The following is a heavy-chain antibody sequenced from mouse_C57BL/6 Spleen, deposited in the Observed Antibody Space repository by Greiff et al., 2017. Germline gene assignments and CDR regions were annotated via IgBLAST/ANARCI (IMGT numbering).Heavy chain of an antibody. J-gene: IGHJ1*03. D-gene: IGHD1-2*01. Sequence: QVQLKESGPELVKPGASVKISCKASGYAFSSSWMNWVKQRPGKGLEWIGRIYPGDGDTNYNGKFKGKATLTADKSSSTAYMQLSSLTSEDSAVYFCARLEGYFDVWGTGTTVTVSS. CDR1: GYAFSSSW. CDR2: IYPGDGDT. CDR3: ARLEGYFDV. V-gene: IGHV1-82*01.